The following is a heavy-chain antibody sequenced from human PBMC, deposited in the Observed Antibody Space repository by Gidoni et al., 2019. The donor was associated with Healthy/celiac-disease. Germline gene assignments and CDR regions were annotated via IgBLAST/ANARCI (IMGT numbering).Heavy chain of an antibody. J-gene: IGHJ2*01. CDR2: IYPGDSDT. CDR1: GYSFTSYW. D-gene: IGHD5-12*01. V-gene: IGHV5-51*01. CDR3: ARHRRDGYNWDWYFDL. Sequence: ELQLVQSGAEVKQPGGSLKISCKGSGYSFTSYWLGWVRQMPGKGLEWMGFIYPGDSDTRYRPSFQGQVTISADKSISTAYLQWSSLKASDTAMYYCARHRRDGYNWDWYFDLWGRGTLVTVSS.